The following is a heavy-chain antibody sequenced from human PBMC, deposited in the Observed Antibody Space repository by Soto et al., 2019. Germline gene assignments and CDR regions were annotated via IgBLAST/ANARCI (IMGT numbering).Heavy chain of an antibody. CDR2: IWYDGSKK. D-gene: IGHD3-3*01. J-gene: IGHJ6*02. CDR1: GFTFSSFG. V-gene: IGHV3-33*01. Sequence: VQVVESGGCVVQPGRSMRLSCAASGFTFSSFGMHWVRQAPGKGLEWVSLIWYDGSKKSYGDSVKGRFTISRDNSRNTVYLQVNSLRADDTAVYYCARDASYYSLWSGYYPSRNGMDVWGQGTTVTVSS. CDR3: ARDASYYSLWSGYYPSRNGMDV.